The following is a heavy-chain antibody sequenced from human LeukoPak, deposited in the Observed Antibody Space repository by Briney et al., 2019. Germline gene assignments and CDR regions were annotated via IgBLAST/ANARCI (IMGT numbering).Heavy chain of an antibody. CDR1: GFTFSSYA. CDR2: ISSSSSYI. J-gene: IGHJ3*02. Sequence: PGGSLRLSCAASGFTFSSYAMSWVRQAPGKGLEWVSSISSSSSYIYYADSVKGRFTISRDNAKNSLYLQMNSLRAEDTAVYYCASVPVGDGAFDIWGQGTMVTVSS. CDR3: ASVPVGDGAFDI. V-gene: IGHV3-21*01.